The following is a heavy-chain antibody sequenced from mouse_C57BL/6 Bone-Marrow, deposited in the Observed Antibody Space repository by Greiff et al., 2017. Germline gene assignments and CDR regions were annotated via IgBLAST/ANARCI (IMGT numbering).Heavy chain of an antibody. CDR3: ARCPLYDGYYDYFDY. Sequence: EVQLQQSGPELVKPGASVKIPCKASGYTFTDYNMDWVKQSHGKSLEWIGDINPNNGGTIYNQKFKGKATLTVDKSSSTAYMELRSLTSEDTAVYYCARCPLYDGYYDYFDYWGQGTTLTVSS. CDR2: INPNNGGT. V-gene: IGHV1-18*01. CDR1: GYTFTDYN. J-gene: IGHJ2*01. D-gene: IGHD2-3*01.